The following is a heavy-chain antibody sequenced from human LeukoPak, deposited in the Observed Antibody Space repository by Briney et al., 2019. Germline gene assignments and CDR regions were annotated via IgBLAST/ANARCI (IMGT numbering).Heavy chain of an antibody. CDR3: AKKNLGYCSSASCYSDY. Sequence: GGSLRLSCTTSGFTFGDYAMSWVRQAPGKGLEWVSTISASGGSTYYADSVKGRFTISRDISKNTLYLQMNSLRAEDTAVYYCAKKNLGYCSSASCYSDYWGQGTLVTVSS. V-gene: IGHV3-23*01. D-gene: IGHD2-2*01. CDR2: ISASGGST. J-gene: IGHJ4*02. CDR1: GFTFGDYA.